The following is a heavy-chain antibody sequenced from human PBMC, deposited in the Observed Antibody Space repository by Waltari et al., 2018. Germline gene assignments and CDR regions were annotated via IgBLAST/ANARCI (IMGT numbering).Heavy chain of an antibody. CDR1: GYTFPNYY. CDR3: ARGITAAGGAFDI. CDR2: IYPNSGGI. J-gene: IGHJ3*02. V-gene: IGHV1-2*02. Sequence: QVHLVQSGAEVKKPGASVKVSCKASGYTFPNYYMHWVRQSPGQGLEWMGWVRRATGQGLEWMGWIYPNSGGIRYAQMFQGMVTMTRDTSIDTAYMELGSLTSDDTAVYYCARGITAAGGAFDIWGQGTLVTVSS. D-gene: IGHD6-13*01.